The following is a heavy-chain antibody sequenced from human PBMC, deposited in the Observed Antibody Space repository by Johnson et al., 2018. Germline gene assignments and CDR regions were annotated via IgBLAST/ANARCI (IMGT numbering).Heavy chain of an antibody. CDR1: GGSFSGYY. Sequence: QVQLQQWGAGLLKPSETLSLTCAVYGGSFSGYYWSWIRQTPGKGLEWIGEINDSGSTKYNPSLKSRVSIAVDTSKKQLSLELSPATAADTGVYYCARATVDDRNYIWGFYYMDVWGNGTTVTVSS. J-gene: IGHJ6*03. CDR2: INDSGST. D-gene: IGHD4-11*01. V-gene: IGHV4-34*01. CDR3: ARATVDDRNYIWGFYYMDV.